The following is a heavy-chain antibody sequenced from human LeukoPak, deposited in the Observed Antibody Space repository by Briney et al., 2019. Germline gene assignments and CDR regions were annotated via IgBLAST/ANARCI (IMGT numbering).Heavy chain of an antibody. Sequence: GGSLRLSCAASGFTFSSYSMNWVRQAPGKGLEWVSSISSSSSYIYYADSVKGRFTISRDNAKNSLYLQMNSLRAEDTAVYYCARGYSGYDQGVFDYWGQGTLVTVSS. CDR3: ARGYSGYDQGVFDY. J-gene: IGHJ4*02. CDR1: GFTFSSYS. D-gene: IGHD5-12*01. V-gene: IGHV3-21*01. CDR2: ISSSSSYI.